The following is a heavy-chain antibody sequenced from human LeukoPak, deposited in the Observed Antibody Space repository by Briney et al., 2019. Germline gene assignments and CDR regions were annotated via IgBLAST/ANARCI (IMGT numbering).Heavy chain of an antibody. CDR1: GFTFSSYA. D-gene: IGHD3-10*01. V-gene: IGHV3-23*01. Sequence: PGGSLRLSCAASGFTFSSYAMSWVRQAPGKGLEWVSAISGSGGSTYYADSVKGRFTISRDNSKNTLYLQMNSLRAEDTAVYYCVKSESRWPGGGYWGQGTLVTVSS. CDR2: ISGSGGST. CDR3: VKSESRWPGGGY. J-gene: IGHJ4*02.